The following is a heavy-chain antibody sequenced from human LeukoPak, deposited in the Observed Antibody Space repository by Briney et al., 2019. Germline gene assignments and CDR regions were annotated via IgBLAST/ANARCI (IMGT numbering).Heavy chain of an antibody. V-gene: IGHV3-23*01. D-gene: IGHD6-13*01. CDR3: AKDRRMAAAGKYYYYYYMDV. CDR1: GFTFDDYG. Sequence: GGSLRLSCAASGFTFDDYGMSWVRQAPGKGLEWVSAISGSGGSTYYADSVKGRFTISRDNSKNTLYLQMNSLRAEDTAVYYCAKDRRMAAAGKYYYYYYMDVWGKGTTVTISS. J-gene: IGHJ6*03. CDR2: ISGSGGST.